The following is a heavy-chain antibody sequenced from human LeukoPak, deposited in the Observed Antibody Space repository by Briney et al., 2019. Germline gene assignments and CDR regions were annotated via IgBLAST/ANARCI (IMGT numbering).Heavy chain of an antibody. Sequence: PGGSLRLSCAASGFTFSDYYMSWIRQAPGKGLEWVSYISSSGSTIYYADSVKGRFTISRDNSKNTLYLQMNSLRAEDTAVYYCARASDFAVYYAMDVWGQGTTVTVSS. D-gene: IGHD3-3*01. CDR3: ARASDFAVYYAMDV. V-gene: IGHV3-11*04. CDR1: GFTFSDYY. CDR2: ISSSGSTI. J-gene: IGHJ6*02.